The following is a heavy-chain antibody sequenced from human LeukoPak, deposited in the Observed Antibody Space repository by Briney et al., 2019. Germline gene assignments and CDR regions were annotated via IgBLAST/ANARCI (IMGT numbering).Heavy chain of an antibody. V-gene: IGHV4-39*07. D-gene: IGHD3-16*01. Sequence: SETVSLTCTVSGGSISSSSYYWGWIRQPPGKRLEWIGSISYSGSTYYNPSLKSRVTMSIDTSKNQLSLKLSSVTAADTAVFYCARGGGNTYDKWFDSWGQGTLVSLSS. CDR2: ISYSGST. J-gene: IGHJ5*01. CDR1: GGSISSSSYY. CDR3: ARGGGNTYDKWFDS.